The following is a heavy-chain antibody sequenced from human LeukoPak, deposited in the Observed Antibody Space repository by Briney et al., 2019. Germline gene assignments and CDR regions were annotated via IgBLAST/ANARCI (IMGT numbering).Heavy chain of an antibody. CDR2: ISSIGSTR. J-gene: IGHJ4*02. Sequence: PGGSLRLSCAASGFTFSSYEMNWVRQAPGKGLEWVSYISSIGSTRYYADSVKGRFTISRDNAKNSLYLQMNRLRAEDTAVYFCARDRYYDSNPTFDYWGQGTLITVS. CDR3: ARDRYYDSNPTFDY. V-gene: IGHV3-48*03. CDR1: GFTFSSYE. D-gene: IGHD3-22*01.